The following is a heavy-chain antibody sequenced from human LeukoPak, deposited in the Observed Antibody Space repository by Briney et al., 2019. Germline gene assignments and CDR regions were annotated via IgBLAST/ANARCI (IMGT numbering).Heavy chain of an antibody. Sequence: SETLSLTCTVSGGYISGYYWSWVRQPPGKGLEYIGYIHYTGSTNYNPSLKSRVTISVDTSKNRFSLKLSSVTAADTAVYYCARHVPGRDTAMLTDYWGQEALVTVSS. D-gene: IGHD5-18*01. J-gene: IGHJ4*02. CDR2: IHYTGST. V-gene: IGHV4-59*08. CDR1: GGYISGYY. CDR3: ARHVPGRDTAMLTDY.